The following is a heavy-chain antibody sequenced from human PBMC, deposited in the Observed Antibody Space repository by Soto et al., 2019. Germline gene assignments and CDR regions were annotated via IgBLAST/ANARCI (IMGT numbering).Heavy chain of an antibody. Sequence: GGSLRLSCAASGFTFSSYDMHWVRQATGKGLEWVSAIGTAGDTYYPGSVKGRFTISRENAKNSLYLQMNSLRDGDTAVYYCARNYDSSVFNAFDIWGKGTMVTVSS. CDR1: GFTFSSYD. D-gene: IGHD3-22*01. J-gene: IGHJ3*02. CDR2: IGTAGDT. CDR3: ARNYDSSVFNAFDI. V-gene: IGHV3-13*01.